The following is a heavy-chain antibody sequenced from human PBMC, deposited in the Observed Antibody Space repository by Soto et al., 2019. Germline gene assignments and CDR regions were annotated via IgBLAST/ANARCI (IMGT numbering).Heavy chain of an antibody. Sequence: ASVKVSCKAPRYIFTAYFMHWVRQAPGQGLEWMGWINPNNGATHYGLSFQGRVTMTRDTSISTAYMELSSLRSDDTAVYYCASQDPGARFDHWGQGTLVTVSS. J-gene: IGHJ5*02. CDR2: INPNNGAT. CDR3: ASQDPGARFDH. V-gene: IGHV1-2*02. CDR1: RYIFTAYF.